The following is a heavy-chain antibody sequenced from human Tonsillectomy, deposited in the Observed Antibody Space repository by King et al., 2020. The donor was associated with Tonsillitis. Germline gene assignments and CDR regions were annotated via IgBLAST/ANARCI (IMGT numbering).Heavy chain of an antibody. D-gene: IGHD2-15*01. Sequence: VQLVESGGGVVQPGRSLRLSCAASGFTFSSYGMHWVRQAPGKGLEWVAVISYDGSNKYYADSVKGRFTISRDNSKNTLYLQMNSLRAEDTAIYYCAPMTRVVAATGDWFDPWGQGTLVTVSS. CDR3: APMTRVVAATGDWFDP. J-gene: IGHJ5*02. CDR2: ISYDGSNK. CDR1: GFTFSSYG. V-gene: IGHV3-30*03.